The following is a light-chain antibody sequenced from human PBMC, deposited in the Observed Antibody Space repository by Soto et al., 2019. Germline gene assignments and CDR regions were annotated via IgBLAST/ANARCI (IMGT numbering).Light chain of an antibody. CDR3: SSYAGINNLGV. Sequence: QSALTQPPSASGSPGQSVTISCTGTSSDVGGYKYVSWYQQHPGQAPKLMIFEVNEPPSGVPDRFSGAKSGNTASLPVSGFQAEDEADYYCSSYAGINNLGVFGTGTKLTVL. J-gene: IGLJ1*01. CDR2: EVN. V-gene: IGLV2-8*01. CDR1: SSDVGGYKY.